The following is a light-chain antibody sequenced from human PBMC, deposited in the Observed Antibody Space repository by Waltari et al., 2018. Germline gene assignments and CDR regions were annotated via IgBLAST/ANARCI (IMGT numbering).Light chain of an antibody. CDR1: SSDIGTFNV. V-gene: IGLV2-23*02. J-gene: IGLJ3*02. CDR3: SSYAGSVV. CDR2: GVN. Sequence: QSALTQHASVSGSRGQSITISCTGSSSDIGTFNVVSWYQHHPGTAPKLLIYGVNNRPSGVSNRFSGSKSGNTASLTISGLQAEDEADYYCSSYAGSVVFGGGTKLTVL.